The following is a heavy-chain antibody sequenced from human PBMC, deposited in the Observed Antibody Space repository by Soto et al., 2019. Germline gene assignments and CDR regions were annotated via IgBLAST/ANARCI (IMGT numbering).Heavy chain of an antibody. V-gene: IGHV3-23*01. CDR2: IPSSSTTS. Sequence: PGGSLRLSCAASGFTFSAYGMSWVRQAPGKGLEWVSTIPSSSTTSYYADSVKGRFTISRDNSKKSLFLQMNSLRAEDTAVYYCATHYFSSTNCYPDYWGQGTLVTVSS. J-gene: IGHJ4*02. CDR3: ATHYFSSTNCYPDY. CDR1: GFTFSAYG. D-gene: IGHD2-2*01.